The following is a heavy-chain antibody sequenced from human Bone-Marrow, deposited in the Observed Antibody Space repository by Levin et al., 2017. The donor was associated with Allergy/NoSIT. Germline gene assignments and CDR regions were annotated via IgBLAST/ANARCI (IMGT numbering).Heavy chain of an antibody. CDR2: IIPIFGTA. D-gene: IGHD2-8*01. J-gene: IGHJ6*02. Sequence: SVKVSCKASGGTFSSYAISWVRQAPGQGLEWMGGIIPIFGTANYAQKFQGRVTITADESTSTAYMELSSLRSEDTAVYYCARDGSTNGVCYGYYYGMDVWGQGTTVTVSS. CDR1: GGTFSSYA. V-gene: IGHV1-69*13. CDR3: ARDGSTNGVCYGYYYGMDV.